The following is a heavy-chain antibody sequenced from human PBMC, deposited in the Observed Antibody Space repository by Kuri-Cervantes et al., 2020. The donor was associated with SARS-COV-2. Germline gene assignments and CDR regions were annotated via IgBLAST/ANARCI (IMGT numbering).Heavy chain of an antibody. CDR3: ARDYTYYYYGMDV. Sequence: LSLTCAASGFTFSSYWMSWVRQAPGKGLEWVANIKQDGSEKYYVDSVKGRFTISRDNSKNTLYLQMNSLRAEDTAVYYCARDYTYYYYGMDVWGQGTTVTVSS. V-gene: IGHV3-7*01. J-gene: IGHJ6*02. CDR1: GFTFSSYW. CDR2: IKQDGSEK. D-gene: IGHD4-11*01.